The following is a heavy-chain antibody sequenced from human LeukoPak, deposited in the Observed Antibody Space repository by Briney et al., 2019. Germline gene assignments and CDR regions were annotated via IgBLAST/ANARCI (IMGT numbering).Heavy chain of an antibody. CDR1: GFAFSSYS. V-gene: IGHV3-21*01. D-gene: IGHD4-17*01. Sequence: VGSLSLSCAASGFAFSSYSMNWVRQAPGKGLEWVLSISSSSRYIYYADSVKGRFTISRDNAKNSLYLQMNSVRAEDTAVYYCARDSSQSTVTTVTTPNRSYWYFDLWGRGTLVTVSS. CDR3: ARDSSQSTVTTVTTPNRSYWYFDL. J-gene: IGHJ2*01. CDR2: ISSSSRYI.